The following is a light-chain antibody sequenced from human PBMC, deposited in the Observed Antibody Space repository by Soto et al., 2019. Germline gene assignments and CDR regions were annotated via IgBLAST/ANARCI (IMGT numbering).Light chain of an antibody. J-gene: IGKJ4*01. CDR1: QGISNY. Sequence: DIRMTQSPSSLSASVGDRVTSTCRARQGISNYLAWYQQKPGKVPKLLIYAASTLQSGVPSRFSGSGSGTDFTLTISSLQPEDVATYYCQKYNSAPLTFGGGTKVEIK. CDR2: AAS. V-gene: IGKV1-27*01. CDR3: QKYNSAPLT.